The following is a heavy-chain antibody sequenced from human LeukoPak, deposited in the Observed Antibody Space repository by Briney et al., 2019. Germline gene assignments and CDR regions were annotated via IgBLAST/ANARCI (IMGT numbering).Heavy chain of an antibody. CDR1: GYTFTNFY. CDR2: INPSGGNT. D-gene: IGHD3-22*01. J-gene: IGHJ6*02. Sequence: ASVKVSCKASGYTFTNFYMHWVRQAPGQGLEWMGIINPSGGNTSYAQKFQDRVTMTRDTSTSTVYMELSSPRSEDTAVYYCARDQYDSSGYYYYGMDVWGQGTTVTVPS. V-gene: IGHV1-46*01. CDR3: ARDQYDSSGYYYYGMDV.